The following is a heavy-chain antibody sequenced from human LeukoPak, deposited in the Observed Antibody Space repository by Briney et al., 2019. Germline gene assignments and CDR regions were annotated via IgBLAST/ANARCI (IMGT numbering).Heavy chain of an antibody. V-gene: IGHV1-2*02. CDR2: INPNSGGT. CDR3: ARDIRLGELSLVY. CDR1: GYTFTGYY. D-gene: IGHD3-16*02. Sequence: ASVKVSCKASGYTFTGYYMHWVRQAPGQGLEWMGWINPNSGGTNYAQKFQGRVTMTRDTSISTAYMELSRLRSDDTAVYYCARDIRLGELSLVYWGQGTLVTVSS. J-gene: IGHJ4*02.